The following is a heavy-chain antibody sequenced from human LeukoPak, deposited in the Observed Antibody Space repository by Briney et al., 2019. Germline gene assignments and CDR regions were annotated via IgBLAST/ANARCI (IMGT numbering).Heavy chain of an antibody. J-gene: IGHJ4*02. Sequence: GGSLRLSCAASGFTFSDYYMSWIRQAPGKGLEWVSYISSSGSTIYYADSVKGRFTISRDNAKNSLYLQMNSLRAEDTAVYYCARTAYYYDSSPVDYWGQGTLVTVSS. CDR3: ARTAYYYDSSPVDY. D-gene: IGHD3-22*01. CDR1: GFTFSDYY. V-gene: IGHV3-11*01. CDR2: ISSSGSTI.